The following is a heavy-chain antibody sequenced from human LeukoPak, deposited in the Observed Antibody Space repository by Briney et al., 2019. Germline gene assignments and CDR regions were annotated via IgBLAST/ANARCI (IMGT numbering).Heavy chain of an antibody. CDR3: ARDAAYYYDSSGPRAI. Sequence: SETLSLTCTVSGDSISTSNSYWGWLRQPPGKGLEWIGSIYYSGNTYYNASLKSRVTISVDTSKNQFSLKLTSVTAADTAVYYCARDAAYYYDSSGPRAIWGQGTMVTVSS. V-gene: IGHV4-39*02. J-gene: IGHJ3*02. CDR1: GDSISTSNSY. D-gene: IGHD3-22*01. CDR2: IYYSGNT.